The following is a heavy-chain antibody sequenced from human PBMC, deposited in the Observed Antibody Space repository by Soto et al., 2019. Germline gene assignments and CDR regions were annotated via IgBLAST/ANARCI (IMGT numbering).Heavy chain of an antibody. D-gene: IGHD2-2*01. Sequence: ASVKVSCKASGYTFTSYGISWVRQAPGQGLEWMGWISAYNGNTNYAQKLQGRVTMTTDTSTSTAYMELRSLRSDDTAVYYCASDHCTTTSCYHAVDYWGRGTLVTVSS. CDR3: ASDHCTTTSCYHAVDY. V-gene: IGHV1-18*04. J-gene: IGHJ4*02. CDR2: ISAYNGNT. CDR1: GYTFTSYG.